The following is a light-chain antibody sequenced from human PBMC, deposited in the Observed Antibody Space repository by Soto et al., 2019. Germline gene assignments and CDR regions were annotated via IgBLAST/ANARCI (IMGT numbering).Light chain of an antibody. Sequence: QSVLTQPRSVSGSPGQSVTISCTGTSSDVGRHNFVSWYQQRPGTAPKLMMNDVTVRPSGVPDRFSGSKSGNTASLTISGLQAEDEADYYCCSFAGGLFVFGTGTKVTVL. CDR2: DVT. V-gene: IGLV2-11*01. CDR1: SSDVGRHNF. J-gene: IGLJ1*01. CDR3: CSFAGGLFV.